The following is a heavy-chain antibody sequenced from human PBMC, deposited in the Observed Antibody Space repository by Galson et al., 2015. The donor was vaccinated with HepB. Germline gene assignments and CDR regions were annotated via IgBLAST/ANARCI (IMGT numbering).Heavy chain of an antibody. D-gene: IGHD6-19*01. CDR3: ARQEEIAVADHYYYYYGMDV. CDR2: IDPSDSYT. Sequence: QSGAEVKKPGESLRISCKGSGYSFTSYWISWVRQMPGKGLEWMGRIDPSDSYTNYSPSFQGHVTISADKSISTAYLQWSSLKASDTAMYYCARQEEIAVADHYYYYYGMDVWGQGTTVTVSS. V-gene: IGHV5-10-1*01. J-gene: IGHJ6*02. CDR1: GYSFTSYW.